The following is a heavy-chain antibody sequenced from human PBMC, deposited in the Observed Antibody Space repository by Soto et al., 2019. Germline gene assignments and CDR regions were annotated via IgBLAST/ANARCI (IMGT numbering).Heavy chain of an antibody. CDR2: IYYSGST. J-gene: IGHJ4*02. CDR3: ASITTYCSGGSCYPYYFDY. CDR1: GGSISSSSYY. V-gene: IGHV4-39*01. Sequence: QLQLQESGPGLVKPSETLSLTCTVSGGSISSSSYYWGWIRQPPGKGLEWIGSIYYSGSTYYNPSLKSRVTVSADTSKNTFSLKLSSVTAADTAVYYCASITTYCSGGSCYPYYFDYWGQGTLVTVSS. D-gene: IGHD2-15*01.